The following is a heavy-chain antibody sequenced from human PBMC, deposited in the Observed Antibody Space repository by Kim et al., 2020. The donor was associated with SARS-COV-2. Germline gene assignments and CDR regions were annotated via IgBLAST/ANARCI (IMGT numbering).Heavy chain of an antibody. J-gene: IGHJ6*02. CDR3: ARIWWTTVTTFDYYYYGMDV. V-gene: IGHV1-69*13. CDR2: IIPIFGTA. D-gene: IGHD4-17*01. Sequence: SVKVSCKASGGTFSSYAISWVRQAPGQGLEWMGGIIPIFGTANYAQKFQGRVTITADESTSTAYMELSSLRSEDTAVYYCARIWWTTVTTFDYYYYGMDVWGQGTTVTVSS. CDR1: GGTFSSYA.